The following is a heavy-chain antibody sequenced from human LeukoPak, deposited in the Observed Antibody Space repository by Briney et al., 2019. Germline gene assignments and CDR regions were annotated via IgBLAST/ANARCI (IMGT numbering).Heavy chain of an antibody. CDR1: GFIFDDYG. CDR3: ASGYRYYFDY. V-gene: IGHV3-30*03. D-gene: IGHD5-18*01. CDR2: ISYDGSNK. Sequence: GGSLRLSCAASGFIFDDYGMSWVRQAPGKGLEWVAVISYDGSNKYYADSVKGRFTISRDNSKNTLYLQMNSLRAEDTAVYYCASGYRYYFDYWGQGTLVTVSS. J-gene: IGHJ4*02.